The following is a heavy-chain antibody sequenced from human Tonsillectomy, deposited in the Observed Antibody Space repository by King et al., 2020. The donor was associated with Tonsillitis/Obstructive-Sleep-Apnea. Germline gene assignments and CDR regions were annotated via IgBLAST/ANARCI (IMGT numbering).Heavy chain of an antibody. CDR1: GFTFSSYA. CDR3: ARDLHDYGADGDY. CDR2: ISYDGSNK. J-gene: IGHJ4*02. V-gene: IGHV3-30*01. D-gene: IGHD4-17*01. Sequence: VQLVESGGGVVQPGRSLRLSCAASGFTFSSYAMHLVRQAPGKGLEWVAGISYDGSNKYYADSVKGRFTIYRDNSKNTLYLQMNSLRAEDTAVYYCARDLHDYGADGDYWGQGTLVTVSS.